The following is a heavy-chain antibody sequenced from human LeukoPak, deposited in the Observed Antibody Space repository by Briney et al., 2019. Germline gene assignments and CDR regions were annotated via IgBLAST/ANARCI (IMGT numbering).Heavy chain of an antibody. CDR1: GESFSGYY. D-gene: IGHD2-8*02. Sequence: SETLSLTCAGYGESFSGYYWSWIRQPPGKGPKWIGDINHSGSTNYNPSLKSGVTISVDTSKNQFSLKLSSVTAADTAVYYCARGPSLEVYHYHCYMDVWGKGTAVTVSS. V-gene: IGHV4-34*01. CDR2: INHSGST. J-gene: IGHJ6*03. CDR3: ARGPSLEVYHYHCYMDV.